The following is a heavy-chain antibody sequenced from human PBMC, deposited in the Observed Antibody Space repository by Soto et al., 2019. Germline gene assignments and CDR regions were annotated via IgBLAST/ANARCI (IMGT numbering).Heavy chain of an antibody. CDR1: GYTFTSYD. CDR3: ARHYCSGGSCYSPWFDP. J-gene: IGHJ5*02. V-gene: IGHV1-8*01. CDR2: MNPNSGNT. D-gene: IGHD2-15*01. Sequence: QVQLVQSGAEVKKPGASVKVSCKASGYTFTSYDINWVRQATGQGLEWMGWMNPNSGNTGYAQKFQGRVTTTRNTSISTAYMELSSLRSEDTAVYYCARHYCSGGSCYSPWFDPWGQGTLVTVSS.